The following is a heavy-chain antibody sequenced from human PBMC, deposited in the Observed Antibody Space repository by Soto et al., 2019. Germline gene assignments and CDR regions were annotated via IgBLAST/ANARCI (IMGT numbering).Heavy chain of an antibody. CDR1: GGTFSSYA. CDR3: ARQDCRGGSCYPGLNWFDP. Sequence: QVQLVQSGAEVKKPGSSVKVSCKASGGTFSSYAISWVRQAPGQGLEWMGGIIPIFGTANYAQKFQGRVTITADEXXAXAXXDRSSLISEDTAVYYCARQDCRGGSCYPGLNWFDPWGQGTLVTVSS. CDR2: IIPIFGTA. D-gene: IGHD2-15*01. J-gene: IGHJ5*02. V-gene: IGHV1-69*12.